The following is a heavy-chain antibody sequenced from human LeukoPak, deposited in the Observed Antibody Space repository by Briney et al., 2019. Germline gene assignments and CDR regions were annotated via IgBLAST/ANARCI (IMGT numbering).Heavy chain of an antibody. J-gene: IGHJ4*02. CDR1: GFTFSSYS. CDR2: ISSSSSYI. D-gene: IGHD4-17*01. V-gene: IGHV3-21*01. CDR3: ARAGRNDYGDYADY. Sequence: GGSLRLSCAASGFTFSSYSMNWVRQAPGKGLEWVSSISSSSSYIYYADSVKGRFTISRDNAKNSLYLQMNSLRAEDTAVYYCARAGRNDYGDYADYWGQGTLSPSPQ.